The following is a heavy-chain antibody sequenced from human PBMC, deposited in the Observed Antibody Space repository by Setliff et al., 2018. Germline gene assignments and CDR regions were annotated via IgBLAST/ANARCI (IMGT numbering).Heavy chain of an antibody. CDR1: GYTFTSYA. J-gene: IGHJ4*02. Sequence: GASVKVSCKASGYTFTSYAMHWVRQAPGQRLEWMGWINAGNGNTKYSQKFQGRVTITRDTSASTAYMELSSLRSEDTAVYYCARDQGPNSSGWYYAGGSYPDYWGQGTLVTVSS. CDR2: INAGNGNT. V-gene: IGHV1-3*01. CDR3: ARDQGPNSSGWYYAGGSYPDY. D-gene: IGHD6-19*01.